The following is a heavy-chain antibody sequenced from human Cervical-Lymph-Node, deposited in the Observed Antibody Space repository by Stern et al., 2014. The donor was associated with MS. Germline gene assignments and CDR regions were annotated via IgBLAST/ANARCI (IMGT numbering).Heavy chain of an antibody. Sequence: VQLVESGGGAVQPGKSLRLSCAASGFTFRNYAMHWVRQAPGKGLEWVAVISHDGNEKYYADSLRGRFTISRDNSRNTLYLQMNSLGADHTAVYYCAREGEKASTTAFDSWGQGTLVTVS. CDR2: ISHDGNEK. CDR1: GFTFRNYA. D-gene: IGHD3-16*01. CDR3: AREGEKASTTAFDS. V-gene: IGHV3-30*01. J-gene: IGHJ4*02.